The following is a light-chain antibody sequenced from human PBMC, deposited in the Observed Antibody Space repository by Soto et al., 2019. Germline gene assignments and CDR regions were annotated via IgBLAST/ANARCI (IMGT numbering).Light chain of an antibody. J-gene: IGKJ1*01. CDR1: QSISSS. CDR2: AAS. Sequence: DIQMTQSPSSLSASVGDGVTIACRASQSISSSLNWYQQTPGKAPQLLIYAASSLHSGVPSRFSASGSGTDFTLTIRSLQPEDFATYYCQQSYGTPWTFGQATKVDIK. V-gene: IGKV1-39*01. CDR3: QQSYGTPWT.